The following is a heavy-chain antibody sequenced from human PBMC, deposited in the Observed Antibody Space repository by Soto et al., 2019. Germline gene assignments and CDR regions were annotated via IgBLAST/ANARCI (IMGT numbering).Heavy chain of an antibody. CDR3: ARAHMVRGVIPLGMDV. CDR1: GGSFRGYY. Sequence: QVQLQQWGAGLLKPSETLSLTCAVYGGSFRGYYWSWIRQPPGKGLEWIGEINHSGSTNYNPSLKSRVTISVDTSKNLFSLTLSSVTAADTAVYYCARAHMVRGVIPLGMDVWGQGTTVTVSS. CDR2: INHSGST. J-gene: IGHJ6*02. V-gene: IGHV4-34*01. D-gene: IGHD3-10*01.